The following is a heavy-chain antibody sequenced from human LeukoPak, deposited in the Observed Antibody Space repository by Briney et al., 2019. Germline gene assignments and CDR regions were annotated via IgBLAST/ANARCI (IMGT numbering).Heavy chain of an antibody. Sequence: GGSLGLSCAASGFTFSSYAMHWVRQAPGKGLEYVSAISSNGGSTYYANSVKGRFTISRDNSKNTLYLQMGSLRAEDMAVYYCARGDLDLDYWGQGTLVTVSS. CDR1: GFTFSSYA. CDR3: ARGDLDLDY. J-gene: IGHJ4*02. V-gene: IGHV3-64*01. D-gene: IGHD3-3*01. CDR2: ISSNGGST.